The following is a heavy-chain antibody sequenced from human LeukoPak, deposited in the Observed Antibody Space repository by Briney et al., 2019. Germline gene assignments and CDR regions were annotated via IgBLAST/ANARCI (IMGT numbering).Heavy chain of an antibody. D-gene: IGHD5-12*01. CDR2: IYYSGST. Sequence: SETLSLTCTVSGGSISSSSYYWSWIRQPPGKGLEWIGYIYYSGSTYYNPSLKSRVTISVDTSKNQFSLKLSSVTAADTAVYYCARDQTAYSGYDLHWFDPWGQGTLVTVSS. CDR1: GGSISSSSYY. V-gene: IGHV4-30-4*01. CDR3: ARDQTAYSGYDLHWFDP. J-gene: IGHJ5*02.